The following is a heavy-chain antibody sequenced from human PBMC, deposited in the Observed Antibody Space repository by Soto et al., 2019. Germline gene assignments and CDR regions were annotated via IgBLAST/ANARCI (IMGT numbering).Heavy chain of an antibody. J-gene: IGHJ3*02. CDR3: ARDIVVVPAAPDAFDI. D-gene: IGHD2-2*01. V-gene: IGHV3-48*01. Sequence: FTFSRDNAKNSLYLQMNSLRAEDTAVYYCARDIVVVPAAPDAFDIWGQGTMVTVSS.